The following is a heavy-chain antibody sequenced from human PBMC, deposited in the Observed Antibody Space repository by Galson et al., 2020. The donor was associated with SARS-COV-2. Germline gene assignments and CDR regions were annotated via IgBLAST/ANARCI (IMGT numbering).Heavy chain of an antibody. CDR2: INTYNGNT. J-gene: IGHJ4*02. CDR1: GYPLATYG. V-gene: IGHV1-18*01. Sequence: ASVKVSCKASGYPLATYGITWVRQAPGQGLEWMGWINTYNGNTNYAQNLQDRVTMTIDTSTSTVYMELTSLRSDDTAVHYCARPQTSASFDYWGQGTLITVSS. CDR3: ARPQTSASFDY.